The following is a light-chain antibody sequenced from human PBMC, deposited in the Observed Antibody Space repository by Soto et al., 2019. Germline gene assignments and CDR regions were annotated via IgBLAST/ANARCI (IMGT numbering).Light chain of an antibody. J-gene: IGLJ1*01. CDR3: CSYAGGSTYV. CDR2: EGT. V-gene: IGLV2-23*01. Sequence: QXALTQPASVSGSPGQSITISCTGTSSDVGSYNLVSWYQHHPGKAPKFMIYEGTKRPSGVSSRFSGSKSGNTASLTISGLQAEDEAYSYCCSYAGGSTYVFGTGTKVTVL. CDR1: SSDVGSYNL.